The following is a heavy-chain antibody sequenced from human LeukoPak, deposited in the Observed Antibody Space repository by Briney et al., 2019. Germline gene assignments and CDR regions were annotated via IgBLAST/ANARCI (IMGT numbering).Heavy chain of an antibody. CDR2: IYPGDSDT. V-gene: IGHV5-51*01. CDR1: GNSFTSYW. CDR3: ARSGSYLLGGFDV. D-gene: IGHD1-26*01. Sequence: GESLKISCKGSGNSFTSYWIGWVRQMPGKGLEWMGIIYPGDSDTRHSPSFQGQVTISADKSISTAYLQWSSLKASDTAMYYCARSGSYLLGGFDVWGQGTMVAVSS. J-gene: IGHJ3*01.